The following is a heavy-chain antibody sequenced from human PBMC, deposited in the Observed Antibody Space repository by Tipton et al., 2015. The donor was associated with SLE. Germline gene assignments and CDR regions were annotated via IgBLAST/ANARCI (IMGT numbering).Heavy chain of an antibody. D-gene: IGHD7-27*01. CDR2: VHYNGNN. Sequence: TLSLTCSVSGGSISNYYWSWIRQPPGKGLEWIGYVHYNGNNHNNPSLKSRLTISLDRSKNQFSLNLRSVTATDTAVYYCARGAYDWGSYFVDSWGQGILVTVSS. CDR3: ARGAYDWGSYFVDS. CDR1: GGSISNYY. V-gene: IGHV4-59*01. J-gene: IGHJ5*01.